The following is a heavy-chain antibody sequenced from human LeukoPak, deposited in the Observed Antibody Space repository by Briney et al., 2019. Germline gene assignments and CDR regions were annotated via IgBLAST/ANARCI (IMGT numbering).Heavy chain of an antibody. CDR3: ANYNWHDVVF. CDR1: GLTFSSYA. D-gene: IGHD1-20*01. J-gene: IGHJ4*02. V-gene: IGHV3-23*01. Sequence: HPGGSLRLSCAASGLTFSSYAMTWVRQAPGKGLEYVSTISGSGGRTDYADSVKGRFSISRDNFNNIVYLQMNNLRGEDTAVYYCANYNWHDVVFWGQGTLVTVSS. CDR2: ISGSGGRT.